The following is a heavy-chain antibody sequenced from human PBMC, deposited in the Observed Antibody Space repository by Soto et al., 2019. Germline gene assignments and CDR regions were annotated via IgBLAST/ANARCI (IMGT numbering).Heavy chain of an antibody. CDR2: IIPILGIA. D-gene: IGHD4-17*01. CDR1: GGTFSSYT. CDR3: ARGAVKITYYYYGMDV. J-gene: IGHJ6*02. Sequence: QVQLVQSGAEVKKPGSSVKVSCKASGGTFSSYTISWVRQAPGQGLEWMGRIIPILGIANYAQKFQGRVTITADKSTSTAYMELSSLRSEDTAVYYCARGAVKITYYYYGMDVWGQGTTVTVSS. V-gene: IGHV1-69*02.